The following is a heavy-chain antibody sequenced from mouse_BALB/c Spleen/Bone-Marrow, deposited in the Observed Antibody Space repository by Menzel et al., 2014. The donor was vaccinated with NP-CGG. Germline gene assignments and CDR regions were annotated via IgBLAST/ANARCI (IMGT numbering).Heavy chain of an antibody. J-gene: IGHJ1*01. CDR3: ARFRYDWYFDV. Sequence: VQLQQSGPELVKPGASVKISCKASGYTFTDYNMHWVKQSHGKSLEWIGYIYPYNGGTGYNQKFKSKATLTVYNSSSTAYMELRSLTSEDSAVYYCARFRYDWYFDVWGAGTTVTVSS. D-gene: IGHD2-14*01. CDR2: IYPYNGGT. CDR1: GYTFTDYN. V-gene: IGHV1S29*02.